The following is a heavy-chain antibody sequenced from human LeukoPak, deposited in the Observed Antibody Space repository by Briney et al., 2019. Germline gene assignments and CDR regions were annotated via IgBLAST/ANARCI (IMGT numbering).Heavy chain of an antibody. J-gene: IGHJ5*02. Sequence: ASVKVSCKASGYTFTSYDINWVRQAPGQGLEWMGWMNPNSGNTCYAQKFQGRVTMTRNTSISTAYMELSSLRSEDTAVYYCARGRVIMITCGVVIVSQHWFDPWGQGTLVTVSS. CDR2: MNPNSGNT. D-gene: IGHD3-16*02. CDR1: GYTFTSYD. V-gene: IGHV1-8*01. CDR3: ARGRVIMITCGVVIVSQHWFDP.